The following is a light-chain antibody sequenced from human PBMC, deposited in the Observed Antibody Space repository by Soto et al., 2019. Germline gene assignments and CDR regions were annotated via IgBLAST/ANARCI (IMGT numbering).Light chain of an antibody. J-gene: IGKJ2*01. V-gene: IGKV3-15*01. CDR1: QSVGSN. Sequence: EIVMTQSPATLSVSPGERATLSCRASQSVGSNLAWYQQKPGQAPRLLIYGSSTTATGIPARFRGSGSETEFTLTISSLQAEDFAVYFCQQYTNWPPYTFGQGTKMDI. CDR2: GSS. CDR3: QQYTNWPPYT.